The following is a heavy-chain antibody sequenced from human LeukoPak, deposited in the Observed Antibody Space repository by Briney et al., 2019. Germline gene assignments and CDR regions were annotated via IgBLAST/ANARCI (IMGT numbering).Heavy chain of an antibody. D-gene: IGHD3-22*01. CDR1: GFTFSDYW. CDR2: INTDGRST. Sequence: PGGSLRLSCAASGFTFSDYWMHWVRQAPGKGLMWVSRINTDGRSTSYVDSVKGRFTISRDNAKNTLYLQMNSLRAEDTAVYYCAKLLYYYDSSQPYWGQGTLVTVSS. V-gene: IGHV3-74*01. CDR3: AKLLYYYDSSQPY. J-gene: IGHJ4*02.